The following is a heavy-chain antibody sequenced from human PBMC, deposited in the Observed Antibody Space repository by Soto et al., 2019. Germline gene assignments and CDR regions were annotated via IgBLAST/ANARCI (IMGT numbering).Heavy chain of an antibody. CDR3: ARGQRFSDWFDP. V-gene: IGHV4-4*07. D-gene: IGHD3-3*01. CDR1: GGSMTSYY. J-gene: IGHJ5*02. Sequence: SETLSLTCTVSGGSMTSYYWAWIRQPAGKGLEWIGRVYSSGGTHYNPSLKSRVTISLDTSKNQFSLRLLSVTDADTAVYFCARGQRFSDWFDPWGQGTLVTVSS. CDR2: VYSSGGT.